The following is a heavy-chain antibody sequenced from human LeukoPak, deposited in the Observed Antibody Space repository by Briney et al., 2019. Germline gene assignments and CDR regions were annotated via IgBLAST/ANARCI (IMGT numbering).Heavy chain of an antibody. J-gene: IGHJ3*01. CDR3: ARPQYSRTIADAFDV. Sequence: GESLKISCKAAGYTFTDYWIAWVRQMPGKELEYMGIVYPRDSDARYWPSFQGQVTISADKSIDTAYLEWSSLRASDSATYFCARPQYSRTIADAFDVWGQGTMVAVSS. D-gene: IGHD1-7*01. CDR2: VYPRDSDA. CDR1: GYTFTDYW. V-gene: IGHV5-51*01.